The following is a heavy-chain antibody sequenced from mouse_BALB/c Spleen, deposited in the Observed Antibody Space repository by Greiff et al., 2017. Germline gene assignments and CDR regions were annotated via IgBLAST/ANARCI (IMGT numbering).Heavy chain of an antibody. Sequence: VKLMESGPGLVAPSQSLSITCTVSGFSLTGYGVNWVRQPPGKGLEWLGMIWGDGSTDYNSALKSRLSISKDNSKSQVFLKMNSLQTDDTARYYCARDPPLLLYAMDYWGQGTSVTVSS. J-gene: IGHJ4*01. CDR2: IWGDGST. CDR1: GFSLTGYG. V-gene: IGHV2-6-7*01. D-gene: IGHD2-3*01. CDR3: ARDPPLLLYAMDY.